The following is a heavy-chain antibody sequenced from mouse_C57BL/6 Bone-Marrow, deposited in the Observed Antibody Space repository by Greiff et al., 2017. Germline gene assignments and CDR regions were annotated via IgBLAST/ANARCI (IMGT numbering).Heavy chain of an antibody. V-gene: IGHV1-72*01. CDR2: IGTNRGVT. CDR1: GYTFTSYW. CDR3: AHGNYFYWYFAV. J-gene: IGHJ1*03. D-gene: IGHD2-1*01. Sequence: VQLQQPGAELVKPGASVKLSCKASGYTFTSYWMHWVKQRPGRGLEWIGSIGTNRGVTKYHEKFKRKATLTIDKPSSTAYMQLSSLTSEDSAIYYCAHGNYFYWYFAVWGTGTTVTVSS.